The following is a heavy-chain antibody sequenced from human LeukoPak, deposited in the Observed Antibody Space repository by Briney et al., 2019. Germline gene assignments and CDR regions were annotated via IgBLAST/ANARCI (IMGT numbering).Heavy chain of an antibody. CDR2: IYPSGRT. V-gene: IGHV4-61*09. J-gene: IGHJ4*02. D-gene: IGHD6-6*01. CDR3: AREGQQLVPPLDS. Sequence: SETLSLTCTVSGGSISSGSHYWSWIRQPAGKGLDWVGHIYPSGRTNYNPSLTSRVTIAIDTSKNQFSLKLSSVTAADSAVYFCAREGQQLVPPLDSWGQGTLVTVSS. CDR1: GGSISSGSHY.